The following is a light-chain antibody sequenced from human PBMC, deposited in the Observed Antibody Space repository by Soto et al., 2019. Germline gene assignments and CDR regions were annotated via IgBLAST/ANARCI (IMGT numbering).Light chain of an antibody. V-gene: IGKV1-39*01. CDR1: QSISSY. CDR3: QQSYSTLIT. J-gene: IGKJ5*01. CDR2: AAS. Sequence: DIQMTQAPSSLTASVGDRVTITCRASQSISSYLNWYQQKPGKAPKLLIYAASSLQSGVPSRFSGSGSGTDFTLTISSLQPEDFATYYCQQSYSTLITVCQGTRLEIK.